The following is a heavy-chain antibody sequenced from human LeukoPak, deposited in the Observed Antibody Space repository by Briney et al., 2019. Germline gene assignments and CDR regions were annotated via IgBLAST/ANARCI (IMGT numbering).Heavy chain of an antibody. V-gene: IGHV1-46*01. D-gene: IGHD1-26*01. Sequence: ASVKVSCKASGYTFAGYYMHWVRQAPGQGLEWMGIINPSGGSTTYAQKFQGRVTMTRDTSTSTVYMELSSLRSEDTALYYCARDSTPTYYSGTYYFEYWGQGTLVTVSS. CDR2: INPSGGST. CDR3: ARDSTPTYYSGTYYFEY. J-gene: IGHJ4*02. CDR1: GYTFAGYY.